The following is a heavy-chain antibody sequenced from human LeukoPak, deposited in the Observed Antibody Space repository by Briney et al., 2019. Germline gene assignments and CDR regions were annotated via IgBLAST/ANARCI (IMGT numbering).Heavy chain of an antibody. CDR1: GFTFSSYS. CDR2: ISSSSSYI. J-gene: IGHJ4*02. CDR3: ARGAYCGGDCYSLFDY. V-gene: IGHV3-21*01. Sequence: GGPLRLSCAAPGFTFSSYSMNWVRQAPGKGLEWVSSISSSSSYIYYADSVKGRFTISRDNAKNSLYLQMNSLRAEDTAVYYCARGAYCGGDCYSLFDYWGQGTLVTVSS. D-gene: IGHD2-21*02.